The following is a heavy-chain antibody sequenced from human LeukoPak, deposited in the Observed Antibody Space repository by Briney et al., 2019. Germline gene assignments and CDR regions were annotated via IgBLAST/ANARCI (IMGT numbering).Heavy chain of an antibody. Sequence: GGSLRLSCAASGFTFSNYWMHWVRQAPGKGLVWVSRINSDGSSTSYADSVKGRFTISRDNSKNTLYLQMNSLRAEDTAVYYCAKAGVAGQSDYWGQGTLVTVSS. J-gene: IGHJ4*02. V-gene: IGHV3-74*01. CDR2: INSDGSST. D-gene: IGHD6-19*01. CDR1: GFTFSNYW. CDR3: AKAGVAGQSDY.